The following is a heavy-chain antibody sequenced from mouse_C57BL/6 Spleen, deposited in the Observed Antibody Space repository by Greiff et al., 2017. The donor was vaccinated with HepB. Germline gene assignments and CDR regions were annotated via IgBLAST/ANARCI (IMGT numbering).Heavy chain of an antibody. J-gene: IGHJ2*01. D-gene: IGHD1-1*01. Sequence: VQLQESGAELARPGASVKLSCKASGYTFTSYGISWVKQRTGQGLEWIGEIYPRSGNTYYNEKFKGKATLTADKSSSTAYMELRSLTSEDSAVYFCARIYYYGSSPYYFDYWGQGTTLTVSS. CDR3: ARIYYYGSSPYYFDY. CDR1: GYTFTSYG. CDR2: IYPRSGNT. V-gene: IGHV1-81*01.